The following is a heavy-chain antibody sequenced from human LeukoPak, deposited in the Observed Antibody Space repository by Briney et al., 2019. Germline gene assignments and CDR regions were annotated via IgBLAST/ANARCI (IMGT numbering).Heavy chain of an antibody. CDR3: ARDMAAAGQDY. Sequence: GGSLRLSCAASGFTFSNYWMNWVRQAPGKGLEWVSSISSSSSYIYYADSVKGRFTISRDNAKNSLYLQMNSLRAEDTAVYYCARDMAAAGQDYWGQGTLVTVSS. CDR2: ISSSSSYI. V-gene: IGHV3-21*01. D-gene: IGHD6-13*01. CDR1: GFTFSNYW. J-gene: IGHJ4*02.